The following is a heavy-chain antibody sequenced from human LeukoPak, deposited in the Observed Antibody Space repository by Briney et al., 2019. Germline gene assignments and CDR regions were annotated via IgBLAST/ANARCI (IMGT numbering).Heavy chain of an antibody. J-gene: IGHJ4*02. CDR1: GGSFSGYY. Sequence: SETLSLTCAVYGGSFSGYYWSWIRQPPGKGLEWIGKINHSGSTNYNPSLKSRVTISVDTSKNQFSLRLSSVTAADTAVYYCARLLSGSGTITDYWGQGTPVTVSS. CDR2: INHSGST. D-gene: IGHD3-10*01. V-gene: IGHV4-34*01. CDR3: ARLLSGSGTITDY.